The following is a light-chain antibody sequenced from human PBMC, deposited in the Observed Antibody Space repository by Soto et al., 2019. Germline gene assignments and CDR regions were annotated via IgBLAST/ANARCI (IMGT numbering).Light chain of an antibody. CDR2: EVS. V-gene: IGLV2-8*01. Sequence: QSALTQPPSASGSPGQSVTISCTGTSSDVGGYNYVSWYQQHPGKAPKLMIYEVSKRPSGVPDLFSGSKSGNTASLTVSGLQAEDEADYYCSSYAGSNNLVFGGGTQLTVL. CDR1: SSDVGGYNY. J-gene: IGLJ2*01. CDR3: SSYAGSNNLV.